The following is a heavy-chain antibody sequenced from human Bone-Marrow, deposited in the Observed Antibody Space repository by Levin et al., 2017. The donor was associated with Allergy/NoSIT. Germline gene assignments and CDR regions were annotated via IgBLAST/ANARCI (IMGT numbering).Heavy chain of an antibody. CDR1: GFTFSSYW. D-gene: IGHD2-2*01. V-gene: IGHV3-7*01. J-gene: IGHJ4*02. CDR2: IKQDGSEK. Sequence: GGSLRLSCAASGFTFSSYWMSWVRQAPGKGLEWVANIKQDGSEKYYVDSVKGRFTISRDNAKNSLYLQMNSLRAEDTAVYYCARDCISTSCYVLGYWGQGTLVTVSS. CDR3: ARDCISTSCYVLGY.